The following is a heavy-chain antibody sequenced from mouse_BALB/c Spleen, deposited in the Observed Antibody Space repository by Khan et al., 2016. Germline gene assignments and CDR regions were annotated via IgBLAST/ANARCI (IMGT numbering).Heavy chain of an antibody. CDR3: AKWDSYPYCLDF. CDR1: VDSITNVS. CDR2: TTYDGSI. J-gene: IGHJ4*01. Sequence: VQLKESEPILVKRSQTFFTTVSIPVDSITNVSWNCYRKFPESKLEDTAATTYDGSISCNPSLHIRISLPRDTSKNHYYLQLNSVSTEDTASDYCAKWDSYPYCLDFWGQGTSVTVSS. D-gene: IGHD2-12*01. V-gene: IGHV3-8*02.